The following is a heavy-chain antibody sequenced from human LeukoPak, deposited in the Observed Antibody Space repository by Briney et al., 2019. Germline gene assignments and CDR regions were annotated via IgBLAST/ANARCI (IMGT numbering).Heavy chain of an antibody. CDR3: AKTVNFYDSRRLDY. V-gene: IGHV3-30*18. J-gene: IGHJ4*02. D-gene: IGHD3-22*01. Sequence: GGSLRLSCAASGFTFSSYWMSWVRQAPGKGLEWVAFISYDGNDQYYADSVKGRFTISRDNSKNTLYLQTNSLRPEDTAVYYCAKTVNFYDSRRLDYWGQGALVTVSS. CDR2: ISYDGNDQ. CDR1: GFTFSSYW.